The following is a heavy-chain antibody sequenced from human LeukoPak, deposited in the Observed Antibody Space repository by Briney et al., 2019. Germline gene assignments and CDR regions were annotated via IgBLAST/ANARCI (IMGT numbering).Heavy chain of an antibody. D-gene: IGHD5/OR15-5a*01. V-gene: IGHV3-21*01. CDR3: AKSLRGYFDY. CDR2: ISSSSSYI. Sequence: GGSLRLSCAASGFAFSSYSMNWVRQAPGKGLEWVSSISSSSSYIYYADSVKGRFTISRDNAKNSLYLQMNSLRAEDTAVYYCAKSLRGYFDYWGQGTLVTVSS. J-gene: IGHJ4*02. CDR1: GFAFSSYS.